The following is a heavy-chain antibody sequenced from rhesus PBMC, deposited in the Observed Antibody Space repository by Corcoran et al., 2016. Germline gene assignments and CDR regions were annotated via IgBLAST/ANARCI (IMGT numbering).Heavy chain of an antibody. CDR2: IYGSGSST. J-gene: IGHJ6*01. D-gene: IGHD1-14*01. Sequence: QLQLQESGPGLVKPSETLSVTCAVSGGSISSSYWTWIRPAPGKGLEWIGYIYGSGSSTNYNPSLKSRVTLSVDTSKNQLSLKLSSVTAADTAVYYCARGTVGLDSWGQGVVVTVSS. CDR1: GGSISSSY. V-gene: IGHV4-169*01. CDR3: ARGTVGLDS.